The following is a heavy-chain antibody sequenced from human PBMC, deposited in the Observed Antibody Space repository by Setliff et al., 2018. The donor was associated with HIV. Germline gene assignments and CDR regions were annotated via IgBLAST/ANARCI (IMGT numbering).Heavy chain of an antibody. Sequence: GGSLRLSCGVSGFTFTSYAMSWVRQAPGKGLEWVSGISASGASARYADSVKGRYTISRDNGGDTLFLQMNSLRVGDTAVYYCARDVAATGALDYWGQGTLVTVSS. CDR2: ISASGASA. CDR3: ARDVAATGALDY. CDR1: GFTFTSYA. D-gene: IGHD6-13*01. J-gene: IGHJ4*02. V-gene: IGHV3-23*01.